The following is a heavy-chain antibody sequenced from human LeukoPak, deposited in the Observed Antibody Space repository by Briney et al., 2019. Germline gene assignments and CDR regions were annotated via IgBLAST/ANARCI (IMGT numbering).Heavy chain of an antibody. D-gene: IGHD6-19*01. CDR2: ISSSGSTI. Sequence: GGSLRLSCAASGFTFSDYYMSWIRQAPGEGLEWVSYISSSGSTIYYADSVKGRFTISRDNAKNSLYLQMNSLRAEDTAVYYCARDGSLRFSSGQAFDIWGQGTMVTVSS. CDR1: GFTFSDYY. J-gene: IGHJ3*02. V-gene: IGHV3-11*01. CDR3: ARDGSLRFSSGQAFDI.